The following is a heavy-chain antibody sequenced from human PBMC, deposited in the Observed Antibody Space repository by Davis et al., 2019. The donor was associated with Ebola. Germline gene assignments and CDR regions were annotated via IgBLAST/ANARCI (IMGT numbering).Heavy chain of an antibody. V-gene: IGHV6-1*01. J-gene: IGHJ4*02. Sequence: HSQTLSLTCAIFGDSVSGNSGAWNWIRQSPSRGLEWLGRTYYNSKWYNDYAPSVKSRITINPDTSKNQFSLQLNSVTPEDTAVYYCVRLVWTPKGFDYWGQGTLVTVSS. CDR1: GDSVSGNSGA. CDR2: TYYNSKWYN. D-gene: IGHD2-21*01. CDR3: VRLVWTPKGFDY.